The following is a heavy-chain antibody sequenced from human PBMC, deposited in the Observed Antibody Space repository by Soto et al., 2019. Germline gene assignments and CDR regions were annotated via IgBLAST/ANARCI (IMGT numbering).Heavy chain of an antibody. CDR3: ARELGYCSSTSCYDYFDY. CDR1: GGSISSYY. V-gene: IGHV4-59*01. J-gene: IGHJ4*02. D-gene: IGHD2-2*01. Sequence: SETLSLTCTVSGGSISSYYWSWIRQPPGKGLEWIGYIYYSGSTNYNPSLKSRVTISVDTSKNQFSLKLSSVTAADTAVYYCARELGYCSSTSCYDYFDYWGQGTLVTVS. CDR2: IYYSGST.